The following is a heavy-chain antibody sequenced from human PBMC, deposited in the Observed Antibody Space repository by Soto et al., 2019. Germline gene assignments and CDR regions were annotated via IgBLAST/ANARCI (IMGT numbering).Heavy chain of an antibody. CDR1: GFTFDDYA. J-gene: IGHJ1*01. V-gene: IGHV3-9*01. CDR3: VKDESINWYSGHFRH. Sequence: GGSLRLSCAASGFTFDDYAMHWVRQVPGKGLEWVSGINWNSGSIGYGDSVKGRFAISRDNAKNSLHLQMNSLSAEDTAFYYCVKDESINWYSGHFRHWGQGTPVTFSS. D-gene: IGHD6-13*01. CDR2: INWNSGSI.